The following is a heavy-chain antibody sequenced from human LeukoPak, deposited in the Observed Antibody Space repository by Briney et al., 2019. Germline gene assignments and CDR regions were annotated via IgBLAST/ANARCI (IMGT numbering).Heavy chain of an antibody. V-gene: IGHV3-64*01. Sequence: GGSLRLSCAASGFTFSSYAMHWVRQAPAKGLEYVSAISSNGGSTYYANSVKGRFTISRDNSKSTLYLQMGSLRAEDMAVYYCARSEDYDYVWGSYRYIFDYWGQGTLVTVSS. CDR2: ISSNGGST. D-gene: IGHD3-16*02. CDR3: ARSEDYDYVWGSYRYIFDY. J-gene: IGHJ4*02. CDR1: GFTFSSYA.